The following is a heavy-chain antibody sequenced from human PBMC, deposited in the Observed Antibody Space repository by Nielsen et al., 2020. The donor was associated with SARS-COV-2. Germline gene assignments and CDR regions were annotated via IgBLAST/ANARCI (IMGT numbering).Heavy chain of an antibody. CDR1: GFTFSSYA. CDR2: ISGSGGST. J-gene: IGHJ6*02. V-gene: IGHV3-23*01. Sequence: GESLKISCAASGFTFSSYAMSWVRQAPGKGLEWVSAISGSGGSTYYADSVKGRFTISRDNSKNTLYLQMNSLRAEDTAVYYCANGRYSSSSDYGMDVWGQGTTVTVFS. CDR3: ANGRYSSSSDYGMDV. D-gene: IGHD6-6*01.